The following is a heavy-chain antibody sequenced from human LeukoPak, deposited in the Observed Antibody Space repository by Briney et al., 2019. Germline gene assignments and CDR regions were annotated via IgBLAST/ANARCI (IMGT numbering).Heavy chain of an antibody. CDR3: AKDILSGFYETFDY. CDR1: GFTFDDYA. CDR2: ISGDGGRT. Sequence: GGSLSLSCVVSGFTFDDYAMHWVRQAPGKGLEWVSLISGDGGRTYPADSVKGRFTISRDNSKNSLYLVMNSLRTEDTALYYCAKDILSGFYETFDYWGQGTLVTVSS. V-gene: IGHV3-43*02. J-gene: IGHJ4*02. D-gene: IGHD6-19*01.